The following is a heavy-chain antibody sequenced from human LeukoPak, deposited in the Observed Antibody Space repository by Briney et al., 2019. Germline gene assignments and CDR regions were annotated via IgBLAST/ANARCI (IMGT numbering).Heavy chain of an antibody. V-gene: IGHV1-18*01. D-gene: IGHD2-2*01. CDR2: ISAYNGNT. CDR3: ARTVVVVPAAPPTD. CDR1: GYTFTSYD. Sequence: ASVKVSCKASGYTFTSYDINWVRQAPGQGLEWMGWISAYNGNTNYAQKLQGRVTMTTDTSTSTAYMELSSLRSEDTAVYYCARTVVVVPAAPPTDWGQGTLVTVSS. J-gene: IGHJ4*02.